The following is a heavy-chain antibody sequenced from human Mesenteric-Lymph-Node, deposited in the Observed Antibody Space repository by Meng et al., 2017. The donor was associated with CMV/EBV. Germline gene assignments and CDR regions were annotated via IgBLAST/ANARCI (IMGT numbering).Heavy chain of an antibody. J-gene: IGHJ4*02. CDR1: GFTFSSYG. D-gene: IGHD1-1*01. CDR2: ISFDGGVK. CDR3: ARFPITYNPAGLDS. Sequence: GGPLKISCAASGFTFSSYGMHWVRQAPGKGPEWVTNISFDGGVKYYADSVRGRATISRDNSKNTLYLQMDNLRPDDTAFYYCARFPITYNPAGLDSWGQGTLVTVSS. V-gene: IGHV3-30*19.